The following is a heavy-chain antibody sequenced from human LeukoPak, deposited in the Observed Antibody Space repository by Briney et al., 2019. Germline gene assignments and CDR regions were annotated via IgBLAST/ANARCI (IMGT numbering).Heavy chain of an antibody. J-gene: IGHJ4*02. Sequence: PGGSLRLSCAASGFTSSSYSMNWVRQAPGKGLEWVSSISSSSSYIYYADSVKGRFTIFRDNAKNSLYLQMNSLRAEDTAVYYCARDLYYDSSRTFDYWGQGTLVTVSS. CDR3: ARDLYYDSSRTFDY. V-gene: IGHV3-21*01. CDR2: ISSSSSYI. D-gene: IGHD3-22*01. CDR1: GFTSSSYS.